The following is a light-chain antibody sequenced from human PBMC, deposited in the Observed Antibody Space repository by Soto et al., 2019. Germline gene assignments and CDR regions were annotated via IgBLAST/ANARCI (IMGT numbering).Light chain of an antibody. V-gene: IGKV3-15*01. J-gene: IGKJ3*01. CDR1: QRVSSN. Sequence: EIVMTQSPATLSVSPGDRATLSCRASQRVSSNLAWYQQKPGQAPRLLIYGASNMATGIPARFSGSGSGTEFTLTISSLQSEDFAVYYCQQYNNWPFTFGHGTKVDI. CDR2: GAS. CDR3: QQYNNWPFT.